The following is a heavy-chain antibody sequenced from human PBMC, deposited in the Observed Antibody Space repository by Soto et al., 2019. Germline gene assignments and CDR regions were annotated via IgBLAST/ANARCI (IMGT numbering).Heavy chain of an antibody. CDR1: EYSFTGHY. CDR2: IDPKSGDT. V-gene: IGHV1-2*02. Sequence: XSVKVSCKASEYSFTGHYLHWVRQAPGQGLEWMGWIDPKSGDTKYAQKFQDRVTMTSDTSSSTAYLDLSSLRPDDTAVYYCARDYRKSGYDYFDHWGQGTLVTVSS. J-gene: IGHJ5*02. D-gene: IGHD3-22*01. CDR3: ARDYRKSGYDYFDH.